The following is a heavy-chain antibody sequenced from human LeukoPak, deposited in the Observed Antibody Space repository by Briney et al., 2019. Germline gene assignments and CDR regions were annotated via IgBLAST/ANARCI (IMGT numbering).Heavy chain of an antibody. CDR3: ARAVIGTFSTTWGFDF. CDR2: ISSDGSKT. Sequence: GGSLRLSCEAAGFTSTTYAMQGGRQAPGKGLGWVAVISSDGSKTYYADSVKGRFTISRDNSKHTLYLQMDSLTAGDSAMYYCARAVIGTFSTTWGFDFWGQGTLVTVSS. D-gene: IGHD6-19*01. J-gene: IGHJ4*02. V-gene: IGHV3-30*04. CDR1: GFTSTTYA.